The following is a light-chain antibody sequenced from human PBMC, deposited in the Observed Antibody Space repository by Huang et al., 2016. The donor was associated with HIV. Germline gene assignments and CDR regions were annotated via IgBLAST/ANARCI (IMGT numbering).Light chain of an antibody. CDR3: MQGLQTPPT. Sequence: DIVMTQSPLSLSVTLGEPASISCKSNQSLLYSNGYTYLDWDLQKPVQFSQLLIFLGSDRASGVPDRFSGSGTGLDFTLTISRLEAEDVGVYYCMQGLQTPPTFGQGTKVEI. CDR1: QSLLYSNGYTY. CDR2: LGS. J-gene: IGKJ1*01. V-gene: IGKV2-28*01.